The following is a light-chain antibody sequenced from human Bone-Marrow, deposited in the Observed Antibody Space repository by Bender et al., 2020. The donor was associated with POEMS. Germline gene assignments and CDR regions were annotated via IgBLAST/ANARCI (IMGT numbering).Light chain of an antibody. CDR3: VAWDDTLNGWV. J-gene: IGLJ2*01. CDR2: EVS. Sequence: QSALTQPASVSGSPGQSITISCTGTSSDVGGYNYVSWYQQHPGKAPKLLIYEVSYRPSGVSNRFSGSMSGTSASLAISGLHSEDEADYYCVAWDDTLNGWVFGGGTKLTVL. V-gene: IGLV2-14*01. CDR1: SSDVGGYNY.